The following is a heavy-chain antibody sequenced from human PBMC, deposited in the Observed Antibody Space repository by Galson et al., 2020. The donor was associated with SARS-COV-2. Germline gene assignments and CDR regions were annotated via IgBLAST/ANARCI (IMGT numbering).Heavy chain of an antibody. V-gene: IGHV3-15*01. CDR1: RFIFTNAW. Sequence: GESLKISCAASRFIFTNAWMSWVRQTPRKGLEWVGRIKSKNDGETTNYAAPVKGRFTISRDDSKNTLYLQMTSLKTEDTGVYYCTTFSSNNWYYFDNWGQGTLVSVSS. J-gene: IGHJ4*02. D-gene: IGHD6-13*01. CDR3: TTFSSNNWYYFDN. CDR2: IKSKNDGETT.